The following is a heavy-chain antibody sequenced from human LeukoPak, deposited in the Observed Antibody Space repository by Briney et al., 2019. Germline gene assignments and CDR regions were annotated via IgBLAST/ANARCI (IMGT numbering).Heavy chain of an antibody. CDR3: ARLSYCSGGSCYSGVYYYYGMDV. V-gene: IGHV5-51*01. Sequence: GESLKISCKGSGYSFTSYWIGWVRQMPGKGLEWMGIIYPGDSDTRYSPSFQGQVTISADKSISTAYLQWSSLKASETAMYYCARLSYCSGGSCYSGVYYYYGMDVWGQGTTVTVSS. D-gene: IGHD2-15*01. J-gene: IGHJ6*02. CDR2: IYPGDSDT. CDR1: GYSFTSYW.